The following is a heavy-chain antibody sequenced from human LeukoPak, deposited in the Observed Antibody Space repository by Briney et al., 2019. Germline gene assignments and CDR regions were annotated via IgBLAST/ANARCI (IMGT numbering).Heavy chain of an antibody. CDR3: AELGITMIGGV. CDR2: ISSSSSTI. Sequence: GGSLRLSCAASGFTFSSYSMIWVRQAPGKGLEWVSYISSSSSTIYYADSVKGRFTISRDNAKNSLYLQMNSLRAEDTAVYYCAELGITMIGGVWGKGTTVTISS. J-gene: IGHJ6*04. D-gene: IGHD3-10*02. V-gene: IGHV3-48*04. CDR1: GFTFSSYS.